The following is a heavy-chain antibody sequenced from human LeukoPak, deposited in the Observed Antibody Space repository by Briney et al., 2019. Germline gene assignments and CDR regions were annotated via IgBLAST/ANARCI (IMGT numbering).Heavy chain of an antibody. CDR3: TKGVTTLYYYYGMDV. V-gene: IGHV3-30*18. Sequence: PGGSLRLSCAASGFTFSSYGMHWVRQAPGKGLEWVAVISYDGSNKYYADSVKGRFTISRDNSKNTLYLQMNSLRAEDTAVYYCTKGVTTLYYYYGMDVWGKGTTVTASS. CDR2: ISYDGSNK. D-gene: IGHD4-17*01. J-gene: IGHJ6*04. CDR1: GFTFSSYG.